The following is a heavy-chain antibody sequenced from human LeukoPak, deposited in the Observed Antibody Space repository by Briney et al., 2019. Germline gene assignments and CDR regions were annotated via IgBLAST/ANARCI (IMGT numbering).Heavy chain of an antibody. V-gene: IGHV4-59*08. CDR1: GGSISSYY. CDR2: IYYSGSA. J-gene: IGHJ4*02. CDR3: ARQYYYDSSGYYFDY. Sequence: SETLSLTCTVSGGSISSYYWSWIRQPPGKGLEWIGYIYYSGSANYNPSLKSRVAISVDTSKNQFSLKLSSVTAADTAVYYCARQYYYDSSGYYFDYWGQGTLVTVSS. D-gene: IGHD3-22*01.